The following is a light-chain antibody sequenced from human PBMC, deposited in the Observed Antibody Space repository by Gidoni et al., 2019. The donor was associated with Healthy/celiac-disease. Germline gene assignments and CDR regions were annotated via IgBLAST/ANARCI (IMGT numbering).Light chain of an antibody. CDR2: LGS. V-gene: IGKV2-28*01. CDR1: QSLLHSNGYNY. Sequence: ASISCRSSQSLLHSNGYNYLDWYLQKPGQSPQLLIYLGSNRASGVPDRFSGSGSGTDFTLKISRVEAEDVGVYYCMQALQTPRTFGQGTKVEIK. J-gene: IGKJ1*01. CDR3: MQALQTPRT.